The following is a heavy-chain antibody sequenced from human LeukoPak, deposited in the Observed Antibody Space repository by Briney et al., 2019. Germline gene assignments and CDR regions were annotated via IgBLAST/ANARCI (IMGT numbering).Heavy chain of an antibody. D-gene: IGHD3-9*01. Sequence: GASVKVSCKASGGTFTSYDINWVRQATGQGLEWMGWMNPNSGNTGYAQKFQGRVTMTRNTSISTAYMELSSLRSEDTAVYYCARGVGGTGYFSLIYYYYYMDVWGKGTTVTISS. J-gene: IGHJ6*03. CDR3: ARGVGGTGYFSLIYYYYYMDV. CDR1: GGTFTSYD. V-gene: IGHV1-8*01. CDR2: MNPNSGNT.